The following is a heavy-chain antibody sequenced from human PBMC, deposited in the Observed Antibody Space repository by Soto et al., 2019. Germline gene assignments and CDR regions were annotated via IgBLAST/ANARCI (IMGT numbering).Heavy chain of an antibody. J-gene: IGHJ3*02. Sequence: QEQLVQSGAEVKKPGSSVKVSCKASGGSFSTSSFSWVRQAPGQGFEWLGGIIPLSDKPTYAQKFQGRVTITADKSSSTVYMELSSLSSEDTAVYYCARDPTSIRTIVVGTRLDAFDIWGQGTLVIVSS. CDR1: GGSFSTSS. CDR3: ARDPTSIRTIVVGTRLDAFDI. CDR2: IIPLSDKP. V-gene: IGHV1-69*06. D-gene: IGHD3-22*01.